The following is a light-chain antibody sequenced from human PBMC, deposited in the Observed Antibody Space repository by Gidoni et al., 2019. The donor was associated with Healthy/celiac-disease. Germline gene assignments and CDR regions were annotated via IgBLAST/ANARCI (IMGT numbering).Light chain of an antibody. J-gene: IGKJ1*01. CDR1: QSISSW. CDR2: DAS. Sequence: DIQMTQSPSTLSASVGDRVTITCRASQSISSWLAWYQQKPGKAPKLLIYDASSLESGVPSRFSGSGSGTEFTLTISSLQPDDLATYYCQQYNSYQGTFGQGTKVEIK. V-gene: IGKV1-5*01. CDR3: QQYNSYQGT.